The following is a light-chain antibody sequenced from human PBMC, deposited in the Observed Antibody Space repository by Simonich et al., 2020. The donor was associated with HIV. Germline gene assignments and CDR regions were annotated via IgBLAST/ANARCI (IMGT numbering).Light chain of an antibody. Sequence: EIVLTQSPGTLSLSPGERATLSGRASQSVSSSYLAWYQQKPGQAPRLLISGASSRATGIPDRFSGSGSGTDFTLTISRLEPEDFAVYYCQQYGSSPPYTFGQGTKLEIK. CDR3: QQYGSSPPYT. CDR2: GAS. J-gene: IGKJ2*01. V-gene: IGKV3-20*01. CDR1: QSVSSSY.